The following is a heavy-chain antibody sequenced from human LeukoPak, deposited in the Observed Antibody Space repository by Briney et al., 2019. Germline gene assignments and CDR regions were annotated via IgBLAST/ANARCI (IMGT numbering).Heavy chain of an antibody. CDR3: PRDYYDAHDH. CDR2: ISSSSSYI. D-gene: IGHD3-22*01. V-gene: IGHV3-21*01. J-gene: IGHJ4*02. Sequence: PGGSLRLSCAASGFTFSIYNMNWVRQAPGKGLEWGSSISSSSSYIYYADSVKGRFTISRDNAKNSLYLQMNSLRAEDTAVYYCPRDYYDAHDHWGQGTLVTVSS. CDR1: GFTFSIYN.